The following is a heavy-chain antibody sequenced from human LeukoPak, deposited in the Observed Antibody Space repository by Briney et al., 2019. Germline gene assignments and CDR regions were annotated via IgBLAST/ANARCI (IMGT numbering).Heavy chain of an antibody. CDR1: GFTFSSYA. Sequence: GGSLRLSCAASGFTFSSYAMSWVRQAPGKGLEWVAAIVGSGGSAYYADSVKGRVTISRDNSKNTLYLQRNSLRAEDTAVYYCAKVHYYYGSGSTGGYFDYWGQGTLVTVSS. V-gene: IGHV3-23*01. D-gene: IGHD3-10*01. CDR3: AKVHYYYGSGSTGGYFDY. CDR2: IVGSGGSA. J-gene: IGHJ4*02.